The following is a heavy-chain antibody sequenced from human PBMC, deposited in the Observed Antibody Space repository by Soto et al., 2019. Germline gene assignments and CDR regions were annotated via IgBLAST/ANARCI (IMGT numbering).Heavy chain of an antibody. CDR2: INAGNGNT. Sequence: SSVKVSCKASGYTFTSYAMHWVRQAPGQRLEWMGWINAGNGNTKYSQKFQGRVTITRDTSASTAYMELSSLRSEDMAVYYCARVFCSGGSCYRNWFDPWGQGTMVTVSS. CDR1: GYTFTSYA. D-gene: IGHD2-15*01. V-gene: IGHV1-3*01. J-gene: IGHJ5*02. CDR3: ARVFCSGGSCYRNWFDP.